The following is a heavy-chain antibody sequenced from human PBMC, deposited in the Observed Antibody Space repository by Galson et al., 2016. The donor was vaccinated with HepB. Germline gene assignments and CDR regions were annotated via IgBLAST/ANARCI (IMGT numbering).Heavy chain of an antibody. Sequence: TLSLTCSVSGGSISNADVHWSWIRQHPERGLEWIGHIFYTVTSYYNPSLRSRVVLSVDTSRSQFSLIVRSVTAADTALYYCARDTSLGGFDSWGRGTLVTVSS. J-gene: IGHJ4*02. CDR3: ARDTSLGGFDS. V-gene: IGHV4-31*03. D-gene: IGHD3-16*01. CDR1: GGSISNADVH. CDR2: IFYTVTS.